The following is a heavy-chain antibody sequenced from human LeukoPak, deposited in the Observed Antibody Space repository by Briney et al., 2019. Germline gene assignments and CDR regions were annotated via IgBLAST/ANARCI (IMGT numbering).Heavy chain of an antibody. CDR2: ISSSGSTI. CDR3: ASREGNFDY. Sequence: PGGSLRLSCAASGFTFSSYEMNWVRQAPGKGLEWVSYISSSGSTIYYADSVKGRFTISRDNAKNTLYLQMNSLRAEDTAVYYCASREGNFDYWGQGTLVTVSS. CDR1: GFTFSSYE. J-gene: IGHJ4*02. D-gene: IGHD5-24*01. V-gene: IGHV3-48*03.